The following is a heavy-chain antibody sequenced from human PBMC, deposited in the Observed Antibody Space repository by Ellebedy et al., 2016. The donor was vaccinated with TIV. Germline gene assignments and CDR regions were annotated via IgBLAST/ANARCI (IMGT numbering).Heavy chain of an antibody. CDR1: GFTFCGSA. D-gene: IGHD2-21*02. Sequence: GESLKISCAPSGFTFCGSAMHWVRQASGKGLEWVGRIRSKANNYATAYAASVKGRFTISRDDSKNTAYLQMNSLKTGDTAVYYCMHLVVVAATGYWGQGTLVTVSS. J-gene: IGHJ4*02. V-gene: IGHV3-73*01. CDR2: IRSKANNYAT. CDR3: MHLVVVAATGY.